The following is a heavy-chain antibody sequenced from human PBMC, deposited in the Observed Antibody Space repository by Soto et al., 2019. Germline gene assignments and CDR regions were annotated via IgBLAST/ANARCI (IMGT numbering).Heavy chain of an antibody. J-gene: IGHJ6*02. Sequence: AAVKVSCKASGGTFSSYAISWVRQAPGQGLEWMGGIIPIFGTANYAQKFQGRVTITADESTSTAYMELSSLRSEDTAVYYCATQAYSSSYETYKYYYYGMDVWGQGTTVTVSS. CDR2: IIPIFGTA. CDR3: ATQAYSSSYETYKYYYYGMDV. D-gene: IGHD6-6*01. V-gene: IGHV1-69*13. CDR1: GGTFSSYA.